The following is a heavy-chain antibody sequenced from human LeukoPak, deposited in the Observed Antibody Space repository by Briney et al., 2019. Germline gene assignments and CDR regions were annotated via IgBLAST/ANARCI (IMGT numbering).Heavy chain of an antibody. D-gene: IGHD1-26*01. CDR1: GYTFTSYY. V-gene: IGHV1-46*03. CDR3: ARAVGATLDAFDI. Sequence: ASVKVSCKASGYTFTSYYMHWVRQAPGQGLEWIGIINPSGGSTSYAQKFQGRVTMTRDTSTSTVYMELSSLRSEDTAVYYCARAVGATLDAFDIWGQGTMVTVSS. CDR2: INPSGGST. J-gene: IGHJ3*02.